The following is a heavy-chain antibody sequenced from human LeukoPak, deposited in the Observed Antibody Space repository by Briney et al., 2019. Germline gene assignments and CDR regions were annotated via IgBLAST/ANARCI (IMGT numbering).Heavy chain of an antibody. V-gene: IGHV3-53*04. CDR2: IYSGGST. Sequence: GGSLRLSCAASGFTVSSNYMSWVRQAPGKELEWVSVIYSGGSTYYADSVKGRFTISRHNSKNTLYLQMNSLRAEDTAVYYCAREKTYYYDSSTYFDYWGQGTLVTVSS. D-gene: IGHD3-22*01. CDR3: AREKTYYYDSSTYFDY. CDR1: GFTVSSNY. J-gene: IGHJ4*02.